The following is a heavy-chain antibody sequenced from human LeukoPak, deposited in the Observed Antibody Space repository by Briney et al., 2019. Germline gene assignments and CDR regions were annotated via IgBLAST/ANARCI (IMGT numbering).Heavy chain of an antibody. V-gene: IGHV3-15*05. CDR3: ARDLLYDFWCGYPSYFDS. D-gene: IGHD3-3*01. CDR1: GFTFSHAY. Sequence: GGSLRLSCAASGFTFSHAYMTCVRQAPGRGPEWVGRIKSKTDDGTADYAAPVKGRFTISRDNAKNTLYVQMNSLRAEDTAVYYCARDLLYDFWCGYPSYFDSWGQGTLVTVSS. J-gene: IGHJ4*02. CDR2: IKSKTDDGTA.